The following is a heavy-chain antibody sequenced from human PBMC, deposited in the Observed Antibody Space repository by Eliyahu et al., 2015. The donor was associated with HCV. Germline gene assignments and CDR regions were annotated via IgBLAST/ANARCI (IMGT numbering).Heavy chain of an antibody. CDR2: IYSAGTT. V-gene: IGHV3-53*01. CDR3: VRVVNTVVAASFDY. CDR1: GFWIXSYY. J-gene: IGHJ4*02. D-gene: IGHD3-22*01. Sequence: EVQLVESGGGLIQPGGSLRLSCVASGFWIXSYYMGWVRQAPGTGLEWISVIYSAGTTYYADSVKGRFTISRDNSRNTVYLQMNSLRGEDTAVYYCVRVVNTVVAASFDYWGQGSPVTVSS.